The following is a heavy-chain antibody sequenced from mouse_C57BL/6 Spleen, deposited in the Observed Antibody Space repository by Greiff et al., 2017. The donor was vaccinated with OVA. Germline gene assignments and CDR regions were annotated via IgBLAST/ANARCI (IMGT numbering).Heavy chain of an antibody. CDR3: ARIEDGSSYQAWFAY. CDR2: INPGSGGT. CDR1: GYAFTNYL. Sequence: VKLMESGAELVRPGTSVKVSCKASGYAFTNYLIEWVKQRPGQGLEWIGVINPGSGGTNYNEKFKGKATLTADKSSSTAYMQLSSLTSEDSAVYFCARIEDGSSYQAWFAYWGQGTLVTVSA. J-gene: IGHJ3*01. V-gene: IGHV1-54*01. D-gene: IGHD1-1*01.